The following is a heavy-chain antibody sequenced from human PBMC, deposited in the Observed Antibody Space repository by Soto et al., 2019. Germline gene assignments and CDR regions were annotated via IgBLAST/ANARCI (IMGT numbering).Heavy chain of an antibody. CDR2: VNPNNGDT. V-gene: IGHV1-8*01. Sequence: QVQLVQSGAELKKPGASVKVSCKASGYTFSHYDMNWVRQATGQGPEWIGWVNPNNGDTGYAQKGQGRVTLTTDISTTTAYMELTSLRSEDTAIYYCAKVSRKGSAIDFDYWGQGTLITVSS. D-gene: IGHD3-10*01. CDR1: GYTFSHYD. CDR3: AKVSRKGSAIDFDY. J-gene: IGHJ4*02.